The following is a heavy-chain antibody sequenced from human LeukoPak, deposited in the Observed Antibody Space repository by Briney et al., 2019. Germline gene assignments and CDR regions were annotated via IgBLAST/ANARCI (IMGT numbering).Heavy chain of an antibody. V-gene: IGHV1-46*01. D-gene: IGHD2-21*02. CDR3: ARIRTPVVVTAEYGMDV. CDR2: INPSGGST. CDR1: GYTFTSYY. J-gene: IGHJ6*02. Sequence: GASVKVSCKASGYTFTSYYMHWVRQAPGQGLEWMGIINPSGGSTSYAQKFQGRVTMTRDTSTSTVYMELSSLRSEDTAVYYCARIRTPVVVTAEYGMDVWGQGTTVTVSS.